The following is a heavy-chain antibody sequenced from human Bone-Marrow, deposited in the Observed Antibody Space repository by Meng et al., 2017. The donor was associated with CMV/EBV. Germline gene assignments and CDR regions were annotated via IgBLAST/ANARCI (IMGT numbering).Heavy chain of an antibody. CDR1: GFTFSTYE. V-gene: IGHV3-48*03. J-gene: IGHJ3*02. CDR2: ISSSGYTI. D-gene: IGHD3-10*01. CDR3: AREYWFGELSPDAFDI. Sequence: GESLKISCAASGFTFSTYEINWVRQAPGKGLDWVSYISSSGYTIYYSDSVKGRFTVSRDNARNSLFLQMNSLRAEDTAVYYCAREYWFGELSPDAFDIWGHGTMVTV.